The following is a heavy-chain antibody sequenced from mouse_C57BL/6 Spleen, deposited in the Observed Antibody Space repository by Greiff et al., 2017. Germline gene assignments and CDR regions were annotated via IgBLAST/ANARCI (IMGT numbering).Heavy chain of an antibody. CDR2: IYPGSGST. D-gene: IGHD1-1*01. V-gene: IGHV1-55*01. CDR1: GYTFTSYW. Sequence: QVQLQQSGAELVKPGASVKMSCKASGYTFTSYWITWVKQRPGQGLEWIGDIYPGSGSTNYNEKFKSKATLTVDTSSSTAYMQLSSLTSEDSAVYYCARGFTTVVAPYFDYWGQGTTLTVSS. CDR3: ARGFTTVVAPYFDY. J-gene: IGHJ2*01.